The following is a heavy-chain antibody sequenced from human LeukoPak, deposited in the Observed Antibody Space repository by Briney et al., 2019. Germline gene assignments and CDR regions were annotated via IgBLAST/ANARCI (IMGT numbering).Heavy chain of an antibody. J-gene: IGHJ4*02. D-gene: IGHD5-18*01. Sequence: GGSLRLSCAASGFTFRNYVIHWVRQAPGKGLEWVASINPDGNKKYSADSVKGRFTISRDNAENSLYLQMNSLRVEDTAFYYCARDLAYSRLDYWGQGMLVTVSS. CDR2: INPDGNKK. V-gene: IGHV3-7*01. CDR1: GFTFRNYV. CDR3: ARDLAYSRLDY.